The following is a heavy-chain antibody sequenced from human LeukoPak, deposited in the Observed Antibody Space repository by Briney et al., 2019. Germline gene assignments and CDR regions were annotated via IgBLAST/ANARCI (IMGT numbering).Heavy chain of an antibody. Sequence: GGSLRLSCTASGFTFSNYWMSWVRQAPGKGPEWVANIKQDGSEKYSLDSLKGRFTISRDNAKRSLYLQMNSLRAEDTALYYCARGYYWSYFDYWGQGTLVTVSS. D-gene: IGHD3-10*01. J-gene: IGHJ4*02. CDR2: IKQDGSEK. V-gene: IGHV3-7*03. CDR1: GFTFSNYW. CDR3: ARGYYWSYFDY.